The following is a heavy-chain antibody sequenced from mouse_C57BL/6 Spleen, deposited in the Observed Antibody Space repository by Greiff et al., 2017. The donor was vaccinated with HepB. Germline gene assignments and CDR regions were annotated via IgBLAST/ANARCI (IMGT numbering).Heavy chain of an antibody. CDR2: ISDGGSYT. V-gene: IGHV5-4*03. CDR1: GFTFSSYA. CDR3: ARTVIRRYYFDY. D-gene: IGHD2-4*01. Sequence: EVKLMESGGGLVKPGGSLKLSCAASGFTFSSYAMSWVRQTPEKRLEWVATISDGGSYTYYPDNVKGRFTISRDNAKNNLYLQMSHLKSEDTAMYYCARTVIRRYYFDYWGQGTTLTVSS. J-gene: IGHJ2*01.